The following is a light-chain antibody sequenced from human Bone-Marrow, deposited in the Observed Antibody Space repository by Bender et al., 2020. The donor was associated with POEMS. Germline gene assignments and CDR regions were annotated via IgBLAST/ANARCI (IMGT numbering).Light chain of an antibody. V-gene: IGLV3-21*02. CDR2: DDT. CDR3: YTAADSNLV. CDR1: NIGSKT. J-gene: IGLJ3*02. Sequence: SYVLTQPPSVSLAPGQTATITCGGDNIGSKTVHWYQQRPGQAPVLVVNDDTDRPSGIPDRFSGSNSGTTVTLTISGAQVEDEGDYYCYTAADSNLVFGGGTKLTVL.